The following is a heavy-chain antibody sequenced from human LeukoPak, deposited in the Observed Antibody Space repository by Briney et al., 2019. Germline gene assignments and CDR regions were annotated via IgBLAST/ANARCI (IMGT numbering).Heavy chain of an antibody. CDR1: GYTFTAYY. D-gene: IGHD5-18*01. Sequence: ASVKVSCTASGYTFTAYYMHWVRQAPGQGLEWMGWINANSGGTNYAQKFQGRVTMTRDTSISTVYMDLTRLRSDDTAVYYCARVRDGYSYGTNWFDPWGQGTLVTVSS. J-gene: IGHJ5*02. CDR2: INANSGGT. V-gene: IGHV1-2*02. CDR3: ARVRDGYSYGTNWFDP.